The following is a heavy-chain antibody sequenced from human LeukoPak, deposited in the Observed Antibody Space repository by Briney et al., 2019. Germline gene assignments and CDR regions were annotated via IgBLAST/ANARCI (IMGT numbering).Heavy chain of an antibody. CDR1: GGSISTYY. V-gene: IGHV4-59*12. D-gene: IGHD6-19*01. Sequence: SETLSLTCTVSGGSISTYYWSWIRQPPGKGLEWIAYIDYSASTNYNPSLKSRVTISVDTSKNQFSLKLSSVTAADTAVYYCARDASSGWYSFDYWGQGTLVTVSS. CDR3: ARDASSGWYSFDY. CDR2: IDYSAST. J-gene: IGHJ4*02.